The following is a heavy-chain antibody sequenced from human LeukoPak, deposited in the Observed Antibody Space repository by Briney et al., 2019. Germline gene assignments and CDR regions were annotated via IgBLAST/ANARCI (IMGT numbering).Heavy chain of an antibody. CDR3: MSAFYMDV. Sequence: GASVKVSCKVSGYTLTELSIHWVRQPPGKGLEWMGGFDPEGGETIHAQKFQGRVTMTADTSTDTAYMELSSLTSDDTADYYCMSAFYMDVWGEGTTVTVSS. V-gene: IGHV1-24*01. J-gene: IGHJ6*03. D-gene: IGHD5/OR15-5a*01. CDR2: FDPEGGET. CDR1: GYTLTELS.